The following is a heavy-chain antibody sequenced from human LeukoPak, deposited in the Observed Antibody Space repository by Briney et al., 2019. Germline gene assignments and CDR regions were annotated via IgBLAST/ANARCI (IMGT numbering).Heavy chain of an antibody. Sequence: GGSLRLSCAASGFTFSSYGMHWVRQAPGKGLEWVAVIWYDGSNKYYADSVKGRFTISRDNSKNTLYLQMNSLRAEDTAVYYCAAESAIAAAGTLYYYYGMDVWGQGTTVTVSS. J-gene: IGHJ6*02. CDR2: IWYDGSNK. V-gene: IGHV3-33*01. D-gene: IGHD6-13*01. CDR1: GFTFSSYG. CDR3: AAESAIAAAGTLYYYYGMDV.